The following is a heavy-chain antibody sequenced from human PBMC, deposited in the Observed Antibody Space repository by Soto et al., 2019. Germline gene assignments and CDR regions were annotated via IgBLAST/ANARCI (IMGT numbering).Heavy chain of an antibody. CDR3: ARAQKVTTPFDY. J-gene: IGHJ4*02. Sequence: GGSLRLSCAASGFTFSSYSMNWVRQAPGKGLEWVSSISSSSSYIYYADSVKGRFTISRDNAKNSLYLQMNSLRAEDTAVYYCARAQKVTTPFDYWGQGTLVTVSS. V-gene: IGHV3-21*01. CDR2: ISSSSSYI. D-gene: IGHD4-17*01. CDR1: GFTFSSYS.